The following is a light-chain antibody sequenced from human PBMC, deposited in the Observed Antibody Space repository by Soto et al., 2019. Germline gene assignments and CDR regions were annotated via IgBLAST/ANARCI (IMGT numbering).Light chain of an antibody. Sequence: EIVLTQSPATLSLSPGERATLSCRASQSVSKYLAWYQQKPGQAPRLLIYDASNRATGIPARFSGSRSGPDFTLTISSLQPEDFATYYCQQSYSSPPTFGQGTKVDNK. J-gene: IGKJ1*01. V-gene: IGKV3-11*01. CDR3: QQSYSSPPT. CDR1: QSVSKY. CDR2: DAS.